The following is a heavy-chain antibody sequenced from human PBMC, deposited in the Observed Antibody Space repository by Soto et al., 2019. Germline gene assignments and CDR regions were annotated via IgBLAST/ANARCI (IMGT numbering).Heavy chain of an antibody. CDR3: ARRYGGTFDY. CDR1: GGSISSSSYY. V-gene: IGHV4-61*05. J-gene: IGHJ4*02. D-gene: IGHD2-15*01. Sequence: PSETLSLTCTVSGGSISSSSYYWGWIRQPPGKGLEWIGYIYYSGSTNYNPSLKSRVTISVDTSKNQFSLKLSSVTAADTAVYYCARRYGGTFDYWGQGTLVTDSS. CDR2: IYYSGST.